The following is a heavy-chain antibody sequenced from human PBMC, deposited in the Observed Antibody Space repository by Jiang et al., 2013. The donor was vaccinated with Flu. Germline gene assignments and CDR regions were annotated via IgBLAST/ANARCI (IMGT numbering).Heavy chain of an antibody. Sequence: GAEVKKPGASVKVSCKASGYTFTGYYMHWVRQAPGQGLEWMGWINPNSGGTNYAQKFQGWVTMTRDTSISTAYMELSRLRSDDTAVYYCARSYYYGSGSLYYFDYWGQGTLVTVSS. CDR1: GYTFTGYY. J-gene: IGHJ4*02. V-gene: IGHV1-2*04. CDR3: ARSYYYGSGSLYYFDY. D-gene: IGHD3-10*01. CDR2: INPNSGGT.